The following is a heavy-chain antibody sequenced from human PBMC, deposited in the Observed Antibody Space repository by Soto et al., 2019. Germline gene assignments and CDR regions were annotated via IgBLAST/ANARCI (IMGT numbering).Heavy chain of an antibody. CDR2: IYASGST. CDR1: GASISGFY. D-gene: IGHD3-22*01. CDR3: AREDDTVVVTYY. V-gene: IGHV4-4*07. J-gene: IGHJ4*02. Sequence: SETLSLTCTVSGASISGFYWSWIRKSAGKGLEWIGRIYASGSTNYNPSLKSRVTMSVDTSKSEFSLKLSSVTAADTAVYYCAREDDTVVVTYYWGQGPLVTVSS.